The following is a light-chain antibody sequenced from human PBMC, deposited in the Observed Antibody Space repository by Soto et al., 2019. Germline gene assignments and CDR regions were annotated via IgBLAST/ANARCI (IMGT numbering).Light chain of an antibody. Sequence: EIVLTQSPATLALSPGDRATLSCGASQSVTNNYLAWYQHKPGLAPRVLIYDASKRATGIPDRFSGSGSGTDFILTISRLEPEDFAVYYCQQHVISPWTFGQGTKVETK. CDR2: DAS. V-gene: IGKV3D-20*01. CDR3: QQHVISPWT. J-gene: IGKJ1*01. CDR1: QSVTNNY.